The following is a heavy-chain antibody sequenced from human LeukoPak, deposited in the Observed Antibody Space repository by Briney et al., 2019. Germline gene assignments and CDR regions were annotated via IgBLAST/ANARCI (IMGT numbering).Heavy chain of an antibody. CDR1: GYTFTSYG. D-gene: IGHD3-10*01. CDR2: ISAYNGNT. V-gene: IGHV1-18*01. Sequence: ASVKVSCKASGYTFTSYGISWVRQAPGQGLEWMGWISAYNGNTNYAQKLQGRVTMTTDTSTSTAYMELRSLRSDDTAVYYCASGYGSGNSYYYMDVWGKGTTVTISS. CDR3: ASGYGSGNSYYYMDV. J-gene: IGHJ6*03.